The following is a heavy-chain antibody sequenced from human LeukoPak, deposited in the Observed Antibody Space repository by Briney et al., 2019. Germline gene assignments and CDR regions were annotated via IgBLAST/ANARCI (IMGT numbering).Heavy chain of an antibody. J-gene: IGHJ5*02. V-gene: IGHV4-61*08. CDR1: GAFISSGGYY. CDR2: IYYSGST. CDR3: ARGYSSSWRWFDP. D-gene: IGHD6-13*01. Sequence: SETLSLTCIVSGAFISSGGYYWSWIRQPPGKGLEWIGYIYYSGSTNYNPSLKSRVTISVDTSKNQFSLKLSSVTAADTAVYYCARGYSSSWRWFDPWGQGTLVTVSS.